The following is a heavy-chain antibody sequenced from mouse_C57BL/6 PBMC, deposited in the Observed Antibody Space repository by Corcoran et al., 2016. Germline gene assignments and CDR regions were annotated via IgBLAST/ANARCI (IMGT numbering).Heavy chain of an antibody. CDR1: GYTFTDYY. V-gene: IGHV1-19*01. Sequence: EVQLQQSGPVLVKPGASVKMSCKASGYTFTDYYMNWVKQSHGKSLEWIGVINPYNGGTSYNQKFKGKATLTVDKSSSTAYMELNSLTSEDSAVYYCAQTAQSFDYWGQGTTLTVSS. D-gene: IGHD3-2*02. CDR3: AQTAQSFDY. J-gene: IGHJ2*01. CDR2: INPYNGGT.